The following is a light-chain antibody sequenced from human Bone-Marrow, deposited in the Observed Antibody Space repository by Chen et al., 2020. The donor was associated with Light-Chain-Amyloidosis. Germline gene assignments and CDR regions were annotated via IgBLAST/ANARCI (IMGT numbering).Light chain of an antibody. V-gene: IGKV3-20*01. CDR1: QTISSNY. Sequence: DIVLTQSPSTLSFSPGKGANPSCRASQTISSNYLTWYQQKFGQAPRLLIYGSSSRATGIPDRFTGSGSGTDFTLTINRLEPEDFAMYYCQQYGTSPLTFGGGTKVEIK. CDR3: QQYGTSPLT. CDR2: GSS. J-gene: IGKJ4*01.